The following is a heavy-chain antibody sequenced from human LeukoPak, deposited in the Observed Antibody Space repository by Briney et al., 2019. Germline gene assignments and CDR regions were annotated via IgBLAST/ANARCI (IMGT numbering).Heavy chain of an antibody. CDR1: GFTFSSYA. CDR3: AKVSI. Sequence: GGSLRLSCVASGFTFSSYAMTWVRPAPGKGLERVSSIGGSDSSTYYEDSVKGRFTISRDNSKNTLYLQMNSLRAEDTAVYYCAKVSIWGQGTMVTVSS. CDR2: IGGSDSST. V-gene: IGHV3-23*01. J-gene: IGHJ3*02.